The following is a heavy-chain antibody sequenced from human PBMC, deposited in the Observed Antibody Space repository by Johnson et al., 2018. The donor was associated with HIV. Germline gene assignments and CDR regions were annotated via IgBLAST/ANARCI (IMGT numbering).Heavy chain of an antibody. CDR1: GFTFSSYA. CDR2: IPYDGYNK. J-gene: IGHJ3*02. Sequence: QVQLVESGGGLVQPGGSLRLSCAASGFTFSSYAMHWVRQAPGKGLEWVAVIPYDGYNKYYADSVRGRFTISRDNSKNTLYLQMNSLRAEDTAVYYCARSPRAAEGAFDIWGQGTMVTVSS. D-gene: IGHD6-13*01. V-gene: IGHV3-30*14. CDR3: ARSPRAAEGAFDI.